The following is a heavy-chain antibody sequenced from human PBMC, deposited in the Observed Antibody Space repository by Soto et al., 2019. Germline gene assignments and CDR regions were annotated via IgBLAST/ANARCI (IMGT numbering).Heavy chain of an antibody. J-gene: IGHJ2*01. Sequence: GGSLRLSCAASGFTFSNFAMSWVRQAPGKGLEWVSGISGSGATNYYAASVEGRFTISRDNSKNTLYLQIHSLRAEDTALYYCAKEPTASGWYWYFGLWGRGTLVTVSS. CDR2: ISGSGATN. V-gene: IGHV3-23*01. D-gene: IGHD6-19*01. CDR3: AKEPTASGWYWYFGL. CDR1: GFTFSNFA.